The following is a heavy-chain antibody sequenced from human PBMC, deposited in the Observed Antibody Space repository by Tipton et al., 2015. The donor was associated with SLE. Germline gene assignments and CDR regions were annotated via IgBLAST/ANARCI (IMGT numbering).Heavy chain of an antibody. CDR3: AEAWQGYCSGGTCYVLDY. V-gene: IGHV4-59*11. D-gene: IGHD2-15*01. CDR2: ISYSETT. J-gene: IGHJ4*02. Sequence: LRLSCTVSGGSISSHYWSWIRQPPGKGLAWIGYISYSETTNYNPSLKSRVTISVDTSKNQFSLKLRSVTAADTAVYYCAEAWQGYCSGGTCYVLDYWGQGTLVTVSS. CDR1: GGSISSHY.